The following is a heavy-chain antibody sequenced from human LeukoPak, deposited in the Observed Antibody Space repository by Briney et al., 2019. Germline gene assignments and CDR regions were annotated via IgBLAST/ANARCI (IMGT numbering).Heavy chain of an antibody. D-gene: IGHD5-18*01. CDR3: ARGSAMASLTEYYFDY. CDR2: INPSGGST. J-gene: IGHJ4*02. V-gene: IGHV1-46*01. Sequence: AASVKVSCKASGYTFTSYYMHWVRQAPGQGLEWMGIINPSGGSTSYAQKFQGRVTMTRDTSTSTVYMELSSLRSEDTAVYYCARGSAMASLTEYYFDYWGQGTLVTVSS. CDR1: GYTFTSYY.